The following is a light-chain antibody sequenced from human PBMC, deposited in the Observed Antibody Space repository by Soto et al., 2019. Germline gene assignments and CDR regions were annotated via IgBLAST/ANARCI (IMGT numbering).Light chain of an antibody. CDR2: WAS. Sequence: DIVMTQSPDSLAVSLGERATINCKSSQSVLYSSNNKNYLAWYQQRPGQPPKLLIYWASTRDSGVPDRFSGSGSGTDFTLTITSLQAEDVAVYYCQQYESTPPTFCQGTKLEIK. V-gene: IGKV4-1*01. CDR3: QQYESTPPT. CDR1: QSVLYSSNNKNY. J-gene: IGKJ2*01.